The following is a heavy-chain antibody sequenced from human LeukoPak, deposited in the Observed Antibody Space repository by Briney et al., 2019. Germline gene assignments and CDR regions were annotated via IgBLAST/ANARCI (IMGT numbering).Heavy chain of an antibody. CDR1: GFTFSSYG. J-gene: IGHJ4*02. CDR3: ARERGYSGYDSREYNYFDY. CDR2: IRYDGSNK. V-gene: IGHV3-30*02. Sequence: PGGSLRLSCAASGFTFSSYGMHWVRQAPGKGLEWVAFIRYDGSNKYYADSVKGRFTISRDNSKNTLYLQMKSLRTEDTAVYYCARERGYSGYDSREYNYFDYWGQGTLVTVSS. D-gene: IGHD5-12*01.